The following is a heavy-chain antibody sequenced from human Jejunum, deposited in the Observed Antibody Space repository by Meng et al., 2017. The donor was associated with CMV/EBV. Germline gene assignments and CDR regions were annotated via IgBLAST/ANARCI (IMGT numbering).Heavy chain of an antibody. D-gene: IGHD3-22*01. Sequence: EMQLVESGGGLVQPGGSLRLSCAASGSGFTFSDHYMDWVRQAPGKGLEWVGRSRNKANSYITEYAPSVKGRFTISRDDSKNSLYLQMHSLEVDDTAVYYCASEARYYSDSSGPIGDDWGQGTLVTVSS. V-gene: IGHV3-72*01. CDR1: GSGFTFSDHY. CDR2: SRNKANSYIT. CDR3: ASEARYYSDSSGPIGDD. J-gene: IGHJ4*02.